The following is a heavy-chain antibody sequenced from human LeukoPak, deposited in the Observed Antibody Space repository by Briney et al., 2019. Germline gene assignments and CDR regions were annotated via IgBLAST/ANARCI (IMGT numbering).Heavy chain of an antibody. D-gene: IGHD6-19*01. CDR2: IHPNSGDT. CDR1: GYTFTGYY. CDR3: ARLATVPG. V-gene: IGHV1-2*02. Sequence: GASVKVSRKASGYTFTGYYLHWVRQAPGQGLEWMGWIHPNSGDTNFAQRFQGRVTMTRDTSISTAYMELTSLRSDDTAVYYCARLATVPGWGQGTLVTVSS. J-gene: IGHJ1*01.